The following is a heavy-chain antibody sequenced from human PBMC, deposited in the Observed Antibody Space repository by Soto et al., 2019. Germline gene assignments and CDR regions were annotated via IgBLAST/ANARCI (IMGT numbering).Heavy chain of an antibody. J-gene: IGHJ6*02. CDR1: GYSFTSYW. CDR3: GRNNPLGRNYGYYYYGMDA. V-gene: IGHV5-51*01. Sequence: GESLKISCXGSGYSFTSYWIGWVRQMPGKGLEWMGIIYPGDSDTRYSPSFQGQVTISADKSISTAYLQWSSLKASDTAMYYCGRNNPLGRNYGYYYYGMDAWGQGTTVTVSS. CDR2: IYPGDSDT. D-gene: IGHD4-4*01.